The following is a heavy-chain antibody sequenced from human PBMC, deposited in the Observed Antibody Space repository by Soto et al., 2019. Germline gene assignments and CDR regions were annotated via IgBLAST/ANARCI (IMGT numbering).Heavy chain of an antibody. CDR3: ARHGLHYGDYDYYYGMDV. J-gene: IGHJ6*02. Sequence: GESLKLSCKGSGYSFTSYWIGWVRQMPGKGLEWMGIIYPGDSDTRYSPSFQGQVTISADKSISTAYLQWSSLKASDTAMYYCARHGLHYGDYDYYYGMDVWGQGTTVTVSS. D-gene: IGHD4-17*01. CDR2: IYPGDSDT. CDR1: GYSFTSYW. V-gene: IGHV5-51*01.